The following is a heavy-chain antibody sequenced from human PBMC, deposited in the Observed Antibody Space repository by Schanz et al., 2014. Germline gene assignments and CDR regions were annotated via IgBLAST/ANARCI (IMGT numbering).Heavy chain of an antibody. CDR1: GFNFITFA. Sequence: EVHLVESGGGLVQPGGSLRLSCAASGFNFITFAMSWVRQAPGKGPEWVSAIGGDASRTYYADSVKGRFTISRDNSKNTLYLQMSSLRGDDTAVYYCAKDGGCSSTNCHDFVVPELPFESWGQGTLVTVSS. V-gene: IGHV3-23*04. CDR2: IGGDASRT. D-gene: IGHD2-2*01. CDR3: AKDGGCSSTNCHDFVVPELPFES. J-gene: IGHJ4*02.